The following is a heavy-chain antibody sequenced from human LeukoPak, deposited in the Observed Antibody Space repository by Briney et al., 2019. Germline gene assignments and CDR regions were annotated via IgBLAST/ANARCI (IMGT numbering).Heavy chain of an antibody. CDR2: ISAYNGNT. CDR3: ARDVIRMVRGVPDY. J-gene: IGHJ4*02. CDR1: GYTFTSYG. V-gene: IGHV1-18*01. Sequence: GASVKVSCKASGYTFTSYGISWVRQAPGQGPEWMGWISAYNGNTNYAQKLQGRVTMTTDTSTSTAYMELRSLRSDDTAVYYCARDVIRMVRGVPDYWGQGTLVTVSS. D-gene: IGHD3-10*01.